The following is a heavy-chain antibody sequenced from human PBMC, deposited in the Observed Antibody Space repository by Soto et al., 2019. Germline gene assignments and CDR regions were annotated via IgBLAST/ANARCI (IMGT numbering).Heavy chain of an antibody. Sequence: STVLGGTSVDVDGRRINVHQSPGKALEWVASVYYSGPTEYIPSIKSRLYMSIATSQNQVTLMLNSVPGADTATYYCARMSYFYDKCYLDLWGSGTPVT. CDR1: GGTSVDVDGR. J-gene: IGHJ2*01. CDR2: VYYSGPT. V-gene: IGHV4-30-4*08. D-gene: IGHD3-22*01. CDR3: ARMSYFYDKCYLDL.